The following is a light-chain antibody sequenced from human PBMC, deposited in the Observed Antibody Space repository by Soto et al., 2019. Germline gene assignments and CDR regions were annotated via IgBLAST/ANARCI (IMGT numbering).Light chain of an antibody. CDR1: QSISTY. V-gene: IGKV1-39*01. Sequence: DLQMTQSPSSLSASVGDRVTITCRASQSISTYLNWYQQKPGKAPKVLIYAASSLQSGVPSRFSGSGSGADFTLTISSLQPEDFATYYCQQSYSTPYTFGQGTKLELK. J-gene: IGKJ2*01. CDR3: QQSYSTPYT. CDR2: AAS.